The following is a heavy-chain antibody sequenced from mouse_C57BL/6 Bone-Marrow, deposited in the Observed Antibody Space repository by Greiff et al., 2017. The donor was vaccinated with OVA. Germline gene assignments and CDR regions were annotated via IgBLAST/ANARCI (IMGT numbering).Heavy chain of an antibody. CDR3: ARAFNWDWYFDV. CDR1: GFSLTSYG. Sequence: VNLVESGPGLVQPSQSLSITCTVSGFSLTSYGVHWVRQSPGKGLEWLGVIWSGGSTDYNAAFISRLSISKDNSKSQVFFKMNSLQADDTAIYYCARAFNWDWYFDVWGTGTTVTVSS. J-gene: IGHJ1*03. D-gene: IGHD4-1*01. CDR2: IWSGGST. V-gene: IGHV2-2*01.